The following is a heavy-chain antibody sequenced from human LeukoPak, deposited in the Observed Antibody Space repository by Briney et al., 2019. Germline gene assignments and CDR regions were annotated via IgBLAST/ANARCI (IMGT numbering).Heavy chain of an antibody. CDR1: GYTFTSYD. Sequence: ASVKVSCKASGYTFTSYDINWVRQVTGQGLEWMGWMNPNSGNTGYAQKFQGRVTMTRNTSISTAYMELSSLRSEDTAVYYCARADRRGFYGSGSYYFDYWGQGTLVTVSS. CDR3: ARADRRGFYGSGSYYFDY. CDR2: MNPNSGNT. V-gene: IGHV1-8*01. J-gene: IGHJ4*02. D-gene: IGHD3-10*01.